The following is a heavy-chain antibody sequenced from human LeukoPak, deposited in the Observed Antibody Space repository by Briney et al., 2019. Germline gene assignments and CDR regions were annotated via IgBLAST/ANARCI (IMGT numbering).Heavy chain of an antibody. CDR3: ARDADTPIYYYMDV. J-gene: IGHJ6*03. Sequence: GGSLRLSCAASGFTFSSYGMHWVRQAPGKGLEWVAVIWYDGSNKYYADSVKGRLTISRDNSKNTLYLQMNSLRAEDTAVYYCARDADTPIYYYMDVWGKGTTVTVSS. CDR1: GFTFSSYG. CDR2: IWYDGSNK. V-gene: IGHV3-33*01. D-gene: IGHD2-2*02.